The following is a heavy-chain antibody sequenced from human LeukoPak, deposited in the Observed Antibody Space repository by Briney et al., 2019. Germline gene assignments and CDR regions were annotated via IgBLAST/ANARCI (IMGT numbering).Heavy chain of an antibody. Sequence: GGSLRLSCAASGFTFSSYAMSWVRQAPGKGLEWVSAISGSGGSTYYADSVKGRFTISRDNSKNTLYLQMNSLRAEDTAVYYCAKAPYYDFWSGPSEPSYMDVWGKGTTVTVSS. CDR1: GFTFSSYA. D-gene: IGHD3-3*01. J-gene: IGHJ6*03. CDR2: ISGSGGST. CDR3: AKAPYYDFWSGPSEPSYMDV. V-gene: IGHV3-23*01.